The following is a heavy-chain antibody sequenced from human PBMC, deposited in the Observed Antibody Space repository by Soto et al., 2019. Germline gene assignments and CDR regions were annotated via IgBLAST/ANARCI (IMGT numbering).Heavy chain of an antibody. CDR3: ARLVGFGGVIPASSWFDP. CDR1: GGSISSSSYY. Sequence: PSETLSLTCTVSGGSISSSSYYWGWIRQPPGKGLEWIGSIYYSGSTYYNPSLKSRVTISVDTSKNQFSLKLSSVTAADTAVYYCARLVGFGGVIPASSWFDPWGQGTLVTVSS. CDR2: IYYSGST. D-gene: IGHD3-16*02. V-gene: IGHV4-39*01. J-gene: IGHJ5*02.